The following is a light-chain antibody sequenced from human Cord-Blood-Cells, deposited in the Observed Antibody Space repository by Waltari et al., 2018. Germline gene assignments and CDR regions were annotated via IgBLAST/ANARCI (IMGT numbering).Light chain of an antibody. Sequence: ALTQPASVSGSPGQSITISCTGTSSAVGGYNYVSWYQQHPGKAPKLMIYDVSNRPSGVSNRFSGSKSGNTASLTISGLQAEDEADYYCSSYTSSSTWVFGGGTKLTVL. CDR2: DVS. CDR1: SSAVGGYNY. V-gene: IGLV2-14*03. J-gene: IGLJ3*02. CDR3: SSYTSSSTWV.